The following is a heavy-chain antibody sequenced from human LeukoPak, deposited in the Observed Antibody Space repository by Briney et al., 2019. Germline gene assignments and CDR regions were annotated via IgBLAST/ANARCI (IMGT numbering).Heavy chain of an antibody. CDR2: IYYSGST. CDR1: GGSVSSYY. J-gene: IGHJ4*02. V-gene: IGHV4-59*08. Sequence: SETLSLTCTASGGSVSSYYWSWIRQPPGKGLEWIGYIYYSGSTNYNPSLKSRVTMSVDTSKNQFSLKLSSVTAADTAVYYCATVDTTMGKDSWGQGTLVTVSS. D-gene: IGHD5-18*01. CDR3: ATVDTTMGKDS.